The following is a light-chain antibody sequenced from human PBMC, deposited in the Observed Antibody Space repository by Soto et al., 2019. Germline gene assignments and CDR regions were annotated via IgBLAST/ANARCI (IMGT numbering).Light chain of an antibody. Sequence: DVQLTQSPSLLSASVGDRVTITCRANQGISSYLAWYQQKPGKAPNLLIYAASTLQSGVPSRFSGSGSGTEFTLTISSLQPEDLGTYYCQQLNSYPPTFGGGTKVEIK. CDR1: QGISSY. V-gene: IGKV1-9*01. CDR2: AAS. J-gene: IGKJ4*01. CDR3: QQLNSYPPT.